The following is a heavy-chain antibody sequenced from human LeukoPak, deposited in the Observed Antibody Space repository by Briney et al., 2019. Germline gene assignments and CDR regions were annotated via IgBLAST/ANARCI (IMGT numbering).Heavy chain of an antibody. CDR1: GFTFSSYA. CDR3: AKCQNYYGSGSYYHL. J-gene: IGHJ5*02. V-gene: IGHV3-23*01. Sequence: GGSLRLSCAASGFTFSSYAMSWVRQAPGKGLEWVSAISGSGGSTYYADSVKGRFTISRDNSKNTLYLQMNSLRAEDTAVYYCAKCQNYYGSGSYYHLWGQGTLVTVSS. CDR2: ISGSGGST. D-gene: IGHD3-10*01.